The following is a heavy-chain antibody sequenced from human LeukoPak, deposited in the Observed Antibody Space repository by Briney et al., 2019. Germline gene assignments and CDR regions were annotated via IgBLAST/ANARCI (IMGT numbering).Heavy chain of an antibody. CDR2: IYHSGST. CDR1: GYSISSGYY. CDR3: ARGLDMVDGAFDI. V-gene: IGHV4-38-2*01. Sequence: PSETLSLTCAVSGYSISSGYYWGWIRQPPGKGLEWIGSIYHSGSTYYNPSLKSRVTISVDTSKNQFSLKLGSVTAADTAVYYCARGLDMVDGAFDIWGQGTMVTVSS. J-gene: IGHJ3*02. D-gene: IGHD3-10*01.